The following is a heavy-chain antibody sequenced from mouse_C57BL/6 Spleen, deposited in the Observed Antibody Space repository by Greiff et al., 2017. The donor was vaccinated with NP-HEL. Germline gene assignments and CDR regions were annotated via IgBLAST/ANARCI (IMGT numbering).Heavy chain of an antibody. CDR1: GFTFSSYA. Sequence: EVQGVESGGGLVKPGGSLKLSCAASGFTFSSYAMSWVRQTPEKRLEWVATISDGGSYTYYPDNVKGRFTISRDNAKNNLYLQMSHLKSEDTAMYYCARDPLYGNYPAWFAYWGQGTLVTVSA. D-gene: IGHD2-1*01. CDR2: ISDGGSYT. CDR3: ARDPLYGNYPAWFAY. V-gene: IGHV5-4*01. J-gene: IGHJ3*01.